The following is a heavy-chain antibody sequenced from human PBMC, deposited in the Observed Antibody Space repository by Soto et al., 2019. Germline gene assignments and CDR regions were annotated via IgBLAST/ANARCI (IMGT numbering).Heavy chain of an antibody. D-gene: IGHD3-22*01. Sequence: LGGSLRLSCAASGFTFSNAWMNWVRQAPGKGLEWVGRIKSKTDGGTTDYAAPVKGRFTISRDDSKNTLYLQMNSLKTEDTAVYYCTTGEAYDSSDYYPDAFDIWGQGTMVTVSS. J-gene: IGHJ3*02. V-gene: IGHV3-15*07. CDR3: TTGEAYDSSDYYPDAFDI. CDR1: GFTFSNAW. CDR2: IKSKTDGGTT.